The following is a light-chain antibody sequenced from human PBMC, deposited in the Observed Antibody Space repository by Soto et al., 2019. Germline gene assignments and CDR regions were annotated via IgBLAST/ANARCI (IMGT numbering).Light chain of an antibody. Sequence: DSPMTQSPPSLSASVGDRATITCRASQGIRNDLGGFPQKPGKAPKSLIYTASRLKSGVPSRFRERGSGTHFTLTITSLQPEDFATYFCLQHCAFPYCCGQGTKLEIK. CDR1: QGIRND. CDR3: LQHCAFPYC. J-gene: IGKJ2*03. V-gene: IGKV1-17*01. CDR2: TAS.